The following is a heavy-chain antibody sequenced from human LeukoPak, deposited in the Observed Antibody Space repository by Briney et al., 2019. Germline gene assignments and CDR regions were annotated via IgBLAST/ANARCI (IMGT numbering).Heavy chain of an antibody. D-gene: IGHD1/OR15-1a*01. CDR1: GYTFTGYY. CDR2: INPNSGGT. Sequence: ASVNVSRKASGYTFTGYYMHWVRQAPGQGLEWMGWINPNSGGTNYAQKFQGRVTMTRGTSISTAYMELSRLRSDDTAVYYCARDGSQKNKDDYWGQGTLVTVSS. J-gene: IGHJ4*02. V-gene: IGHV1-2*02. CDR3: ARDGSQKNKDDY.